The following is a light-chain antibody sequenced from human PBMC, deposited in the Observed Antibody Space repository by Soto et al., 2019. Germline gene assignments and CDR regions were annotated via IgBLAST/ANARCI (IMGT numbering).Light chain of an antibody. J-gene: IGKJ2*01. CDR3: LQDYNYPYT. CDR2: AAS. Sequence: AIQITQSPSSLSASVGDRVPIACRASQGIRNDLGWYQQKPGKAPKLLIYAASSLQSGVPSRFSGSGSGTDFTLTISSLQPEDFATYYCLQDYNYPYTFGQGTKLEIK. V-gene: IGKV1-6*01. CDR1: QGIRND.